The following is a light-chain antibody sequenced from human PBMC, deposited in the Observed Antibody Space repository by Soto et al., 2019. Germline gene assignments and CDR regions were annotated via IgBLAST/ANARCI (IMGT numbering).Light chain of an antibody. V-gene: IGKV4-1*01. CDR1: QRVLYSSNNKNY. Sequence: DNVMTQSPDSLAVSLGERATINCKSSQRVLYSSNNKNYLAWYQQKPGQPPKLLIYWASTRESGVPDRFSGSGSGTDFTLTISSLQAEDVAVYYCQQYHSTPNTFGQGTKLEIK. CDR3: QQYHSTPNT. CDR2: WAS. J-gene: IGKJ2*01.